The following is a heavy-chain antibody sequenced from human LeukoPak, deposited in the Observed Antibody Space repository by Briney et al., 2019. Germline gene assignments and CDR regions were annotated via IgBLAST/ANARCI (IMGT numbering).Heavy chain of an antibody. CDR2: ISGRGDST. CDR3: AKGQGGDFWSGSAYFD. V-gene: IGHV3-23*01. J-gene: IGHJ4*02. D-gene: IGHD3-3*01. CDR1: GFTFSTYA. Sequence: GGSLRLSCAASGFTFSTYAMSWVRQAPGKGLEWVSGISGRGDSTYYADSVKGRFTVSRDNSKNTLYLQMNSLRAEVTAVYYCAKGQGGDFWSGSAYFDWGQGTLVTVSS.